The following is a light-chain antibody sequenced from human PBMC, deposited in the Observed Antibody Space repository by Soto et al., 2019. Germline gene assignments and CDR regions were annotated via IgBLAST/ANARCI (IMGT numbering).Light chain of an antibody. CDR1: QGISHY. CDR2: AAS. V-gene: IGKV1-27*01. J-gene: IGKJ3*01. Sequence: DIQMTQSLSSLSASVGDRVTITCRATQGISHYLAWYQQRPGGVPKLLIHAASTLHSGVSSRFSGSGSGTDFTLTISSLQPEDVGTYYCQKYDNGPFTFGPGTKVDLK. CDR3: QKYDNGPFT.